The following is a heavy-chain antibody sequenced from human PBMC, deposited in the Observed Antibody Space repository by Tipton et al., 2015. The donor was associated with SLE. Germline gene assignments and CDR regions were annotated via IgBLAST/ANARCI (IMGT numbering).Heavy chain of an antibody. J-gene: IGHJ4*02. D-gene: IGHD6-13*01. CDR1: GDSISSGDYY. V-gene: IGHV4-61*08. Sequence: TLSLTCTVSGDSISSGDYYWSWIRQPPGKGLEWIGYIYYSESTNYNPSLKSRVTISVDTSKNQFSLKLSSVTAADTAVYYCAAGYSSSWGPLGGGGFDYWGQGTLVTVSS. CDR3: AAGYSSSWGPLGGGGFDY. CDR2: IYYSEST.